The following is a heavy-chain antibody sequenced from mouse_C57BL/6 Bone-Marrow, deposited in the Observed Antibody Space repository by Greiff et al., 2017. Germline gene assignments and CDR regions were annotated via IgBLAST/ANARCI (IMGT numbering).Heavy chain of an antibody. CDR2: IYPRSGNT. CDR1: GYTFTSYG. V-gene: IGHV1-81*01. D-gene: IGHD1-1*01. Sequence: QVQLQQSGAELARPGASVKLSCTASGYTFTSYGISWVKQRTGQGLEWIGEIYPRSGNTYYNEKFKGKATLTADNSSSTAYMELRSLTSEDAAVYFCARCDYYGSSYPLAYWGQGTLVTVSA. CDR3: ARCDYYGSSYPLAY. J-gene: IGHJ3*01.